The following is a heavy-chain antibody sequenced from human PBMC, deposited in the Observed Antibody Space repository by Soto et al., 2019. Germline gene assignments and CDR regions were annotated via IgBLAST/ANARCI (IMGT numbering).Heavy chain of an antibody. CDR1: GFTFSSYG. D-gene: IGHD1-20*01. Sequence: GGSLRLSCAASGFTFSSYGMHWVRQAPGKGLEWVAVISYDGSNKYYADSVKGRFTISRDNSKNTLYLQMNSLRAEDTAVYYCAKRGLVTGLSAGGYYYYGMDVCGQGTTVTVSS. J-gene: IGHJ6*02. V-gene: IGHV3-30*18. CDR3: AKRGLVTGLSAGGYYYYGMDV. CDR2: ISYDGSNK.